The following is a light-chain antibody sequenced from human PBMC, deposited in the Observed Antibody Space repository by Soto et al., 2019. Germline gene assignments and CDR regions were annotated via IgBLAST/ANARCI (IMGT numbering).Light chain of an antibody. CDR1: RTNIGSNT. Sequence: QPVLTQPPSASGTPGQRVTISCSGSRTNIGSNTVNWYQQLPGTAPSLLIYNNYYRPSGVTDRISASKSGTSASLAISGLQSEDEADYYCAAWDDSLNGPVFGGGTKVTVL. J-gene: IGLJ3*02. CDR3: AAWDDSLNGPV. V-gene: IGLV1-44*01. CDR2: NNY.